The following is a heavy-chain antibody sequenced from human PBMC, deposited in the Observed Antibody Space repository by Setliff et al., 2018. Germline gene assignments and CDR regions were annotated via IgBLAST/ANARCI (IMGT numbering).Heavy chain of an antibody. D-gene: IGHD3-22*01. CDR1: GGTFNTYG. Sequence: SVKVSCKASGGTFNTYGITWVRQAPAQGLEWMGGIIPGLGILDYAQKFQDRVTITADRSTSTAYMELSSLRSEDTAGHHCARRTHPHVITGITQGGGWWYYYYMDVWGKGTTVTVSS. CDR2: IIPGLGIL. J-gene: IGHJ6*03. V-gene: IGHV1-69*10. CDR3: ARRTHPHVITGITQGGGWWYYYYMDV.